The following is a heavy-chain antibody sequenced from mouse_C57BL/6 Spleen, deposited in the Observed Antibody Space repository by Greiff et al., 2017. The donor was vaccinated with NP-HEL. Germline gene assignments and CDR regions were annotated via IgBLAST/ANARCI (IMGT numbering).Heavy chain of an antibody. CDR3: ARMGYCSSYVWYFDV. CDR1: GYTFTSYW. Sequence: QVQLQQPGAELVMPGASVKLSCKVSGYTFTSYWMHWVKQRPGQGLEWIGEIDPSDSYTNYNQKFKGKSTLTVDKSSSTAYMQLSSLTSEDSAVYYCARMGYCSSYVWYFDVWGTGTTVTVSS. V-gene: IGHV1-69*01. J-gene: IGHJ1*03. D-gene: IGHD1-1*01. CDR2: IDPSDSYT.